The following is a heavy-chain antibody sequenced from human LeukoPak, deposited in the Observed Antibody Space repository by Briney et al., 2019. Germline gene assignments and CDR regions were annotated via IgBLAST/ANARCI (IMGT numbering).Heavy chain of an antibody. D-gene: IGHD3-3*01. J-gene: IGHJ6*03. Sequence: GGSLRLSCAASGFTFRSYWMSWVRQAPGKGLEWVANIKQDGSEVYYVDSVKGRFTISRDNAKNSLYLQMNSLRVEDTAVYYCARGGDFWSGYSRGYYMDVWGKGTTVTVSS. CDR1: GFTFRSYW. V-gene: IGHV3-7*03. CDR2: IKQDGSEV. CDR3: ARGGDFWSGYSRGYYMDV.